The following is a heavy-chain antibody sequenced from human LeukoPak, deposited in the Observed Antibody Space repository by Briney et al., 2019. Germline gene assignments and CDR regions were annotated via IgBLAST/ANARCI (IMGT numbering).Heavy chain of an antibody. Sequence: GESLKISCKGSGYSFTSYWIGWVRQMPGKGLEWMGIIYPPDSDTRYGREFQGQVTISVDEYINTAYMQWSSLKASDTAMYYCARSSTYSPYYFDSWGQGTLVTVSS. D-gene: IGHD2-2*01. CDR1: GYSFTSYW. J-gene: IGHJ4*02. CDR2: IYPPDSDT. V-gene: IGHV5-51*01. CDR3: ARSSTYSPYYFDS.